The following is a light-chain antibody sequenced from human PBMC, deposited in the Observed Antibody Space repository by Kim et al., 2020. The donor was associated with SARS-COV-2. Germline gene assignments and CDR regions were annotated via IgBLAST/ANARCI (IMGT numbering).Light chain of an antibody. Sequence: PASVVDRVTNTCRASQGTHIWWAWYQQKPGKAPKLLINDASRLERGVPARFSGSGSGTEFTLTIASLQPDDFATYYCQQCRTFPYTFGRGTKL. CDR3: QQCRTFPYT. CDR1: QGTHIW. V-gene: IGKV1-5*01. J-gene: IGKJ2*01. CDR2: DAS.